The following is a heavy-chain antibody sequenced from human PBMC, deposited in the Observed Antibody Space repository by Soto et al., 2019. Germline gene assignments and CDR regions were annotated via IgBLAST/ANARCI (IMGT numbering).Heavy chain of an antibody. CDR1: GGSISSGGYY. CDR3: VGIYSGSPGGTLRY. V-gene: IGHV4-31*03. CDR2: IYYSGST. J-gene: IGHJ4*02. D-gene: IGHD1-26*01. Sequence: QVQLQESGPGLVKPTQTLYLTCTVSGGSISSGGYYWSWIRQHPGKGLEWIGYIYYSGSTYYNPPLKSRVTISVDTSKNQFSLKLSSVTAADTAVYYCVGIYSGSPGGTLRYWGQGTLVTVSS.